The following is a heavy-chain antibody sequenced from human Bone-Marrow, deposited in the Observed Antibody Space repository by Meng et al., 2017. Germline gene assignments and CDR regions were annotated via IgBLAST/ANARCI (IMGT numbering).Heavy chain of an antibody. CDR2: INHSGST. D-gene: IGHD3-22*01. CDR1: GGSFSGYY. Sequence: QVQLRQGGAGLLKPSETLSLTCAVYGGSFSGYYWSWIRQPPGKGLEWIGEINHSGSTNYNPSLKSRVTISVDTSKNQFSLKLSSVTAADTAVYYCAREDRYYYDSRVDYWGQGTLVTVSS. CDR3: AREDRYYYDSRVDY. J-gene: IGHJ4*02. V-gene: IGHV4-34*01.